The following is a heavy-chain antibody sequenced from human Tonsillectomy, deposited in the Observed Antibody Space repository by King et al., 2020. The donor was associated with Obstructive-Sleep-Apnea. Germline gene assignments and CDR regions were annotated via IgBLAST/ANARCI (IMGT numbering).Heavy chain of an antibody. Sequence: VQLVESGGGLVKPGGSLRLSCAASGFTFSSYSMNWVRQAPGKGLEWVSSISSSSSSIYYADSVKGRFTISRDNAKNSLYLQMNSLRAEDTAVYYCAGGVVGATMGHDAFDIWGQGTMVTVSS. V-gene: IGHV3-21*01. CDR2: ISSSSSSI. J-gene: IGHJ3*02. D-gene: IGHD1-26*01. CDR1: GFTFSSYS. CDR3: AGGVVGATMGHDAFDI.